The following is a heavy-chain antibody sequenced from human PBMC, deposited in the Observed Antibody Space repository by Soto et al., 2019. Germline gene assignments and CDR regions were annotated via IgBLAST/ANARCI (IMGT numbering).Heavy chain of an antibody. CDR1: GGSISGYY. D-gene: IGHD3-10*01. J-gene: IGHJ4*02. V-gene: IGHV4-59*08. CDR3: ARRRFGELSDFDY. CDR2: MYNTGSS. Sequence: SETLSLTCTVSGGSISGYYWSWIRQPPGKRLEWIGYMYNTGSSKYNPSFKGRVTISLDTSKSQFSLKLTSVTAADTAVYYCARRRFGELSDFDYWGQGALVTVSS.